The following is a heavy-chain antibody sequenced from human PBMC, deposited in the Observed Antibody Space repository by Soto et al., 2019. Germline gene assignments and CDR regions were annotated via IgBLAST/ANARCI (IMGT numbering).Heavy chain of an antibody. CDR2: ISTHDANA. Sequence: EASVKVSCKASGYTFISYAISWVRQAPGQGLEWMGWISTHDANAKNAQKFQGRVALTTETSTSIAYMELRSLRSDDTAVYYCARGLAAAGTDDAFDIWGQGTMVTVSS. J-gene: IGHJ3*02. CDR1: GYTFISYA. D-gene: IGHD6-13*01. V-gene: IGHV1-18*04. CDR3: ARGLAAAGTDDAFDI.